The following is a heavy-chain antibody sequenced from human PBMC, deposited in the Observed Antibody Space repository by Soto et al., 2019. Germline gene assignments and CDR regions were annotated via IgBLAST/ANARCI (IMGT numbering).Heavy chain of an antibody. V-gene: IGHV4-59*01. CDR3: ARVGGLAARTFDY. Sequence: QVLLQESGPGLVKPSETLSLTCTVSGGSISDFYWSWIRQPPGKGLEWIGYIYYSGSTNYNPSLKSRVTISVDTSKNQFSLNLRSMSPADTAVYYCARVGGLAARTFDYWGLGTLVTVSS. CDR2: IYYSGST. CDR1: GGSISDFY. D-gene: IGHD6-6*01. J-gene: IGHJ4*02.